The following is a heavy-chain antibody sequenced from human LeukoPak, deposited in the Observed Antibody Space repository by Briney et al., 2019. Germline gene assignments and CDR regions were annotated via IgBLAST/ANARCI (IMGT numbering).Heavy chain of an antibody. CDR3: ARAIEVGAMTPFDY. CDR1: GYSISSGYY. J-gene: IGHJ4*02. D-gene: IGHD1-26*01. Sequence: SETLSLTCTVSGYSISSGYYWGWIRQPPGKGLEWIGSIYHSGSSYYNPSLKSRVTISVDTSKNQFSLKLSSVTAADTAVYYCARAIEVGAMTPFDYWGQGTLVTVSS. V-gene: IGHV4-38-2*02. CDR2: IYHSGSS.